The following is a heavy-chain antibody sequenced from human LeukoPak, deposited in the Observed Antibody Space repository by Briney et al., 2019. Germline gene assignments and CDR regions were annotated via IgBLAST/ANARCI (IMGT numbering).Heavy chain of an antibody. CDR3: ARVVSAYYFDY. J-gene: IGHJ4*02. CDR1: GGSFSGYY. V-gene: IGHV4-34*01. D-gene: IGHD6-25*01. CDR2: IYHSGST. Sequence: SETLSLTCAVYGGSFSGYYWSWIRQPPGKGLEWIGEIYHSGSTNYNPSLKSRVTISVDKSKNQFSLKLSSVTAADTAVYYCARVVSAYYFDYWGQGTLVTVSS.